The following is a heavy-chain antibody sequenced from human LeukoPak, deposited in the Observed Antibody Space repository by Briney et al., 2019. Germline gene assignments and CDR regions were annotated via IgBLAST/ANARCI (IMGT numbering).Heavy chain of an antibody. CDR3: ARGLRWAAPGMAY. J-gene: IGHJ4*02. CDR2: INYSGST. V-gene: IGHV4-34*01. Sequence: SETLSLTCAVYGGSFSGYYWSWIRQPAGKGLEWIGEINYSGSTNYNPSLKSRVTISVDTSKNQFSLKVSSVTAADTAVYYCARGLRWAAPGMAYWGQGTLVTVSS. D-gene: IGHD6-13*01. CDR1: GGSFSGYY.